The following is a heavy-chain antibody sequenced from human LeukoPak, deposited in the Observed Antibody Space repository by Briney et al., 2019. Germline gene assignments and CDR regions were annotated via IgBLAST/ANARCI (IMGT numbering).Heavy chain of an antibody. CDR2: INPNSGGT. V-gene: IGHV1-2*02. J-gene: IGHJ4*02. CDR1: GYTFTGYY. D-gene: IGHD4-17*01. Sequence: ASVKVSCKASGYTFTGYYMHWVRQAPGQGLEWMGWINPNSGGTNYAQKFQGRVTMTRDTSISTAYMELRSLRSDDTAVYYCAREKFGYGDEIDYWGQGTLVTVSS. CDR3: AREKFGYGDEIDY.